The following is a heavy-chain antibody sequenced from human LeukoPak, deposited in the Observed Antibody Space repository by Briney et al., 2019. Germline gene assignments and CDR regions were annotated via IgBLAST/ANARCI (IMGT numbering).Heavy chain of an antibody. CDR2: INPNSGGT. Sequence: ASVKVSCKASGYTFTGYYMHWVRQAPGQGLEWMGWINPNSGGTNYAQKFQGRVTMTRDTSISTAYMELSRLRSDDTAVYYCARSSGSYYVVYFWGQGTLVTVSS. D-gene: IGHD1-26*01. CDR3: ARSSGSYYVVYF. V-gene: IGHV1-2*02. J-gene: IGHJ4*02. CDR1: GYTFTGYY.